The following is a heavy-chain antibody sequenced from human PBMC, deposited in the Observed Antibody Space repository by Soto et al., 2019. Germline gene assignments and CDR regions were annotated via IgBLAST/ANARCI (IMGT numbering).Heavy chain of an antibody. J-gene: IGHJ4*02. Sequence: QVHLVQSGAEVKMPGASVKVSCKASGFTFTSYAFTWVRQAPGQGREWMGWSSAYNGNTNYARNFRGRVTMTTDSSTSTAYMELGSLTSDDTAVYFCARDFTGWPPDGVDSWGQGTLVSVSA. V-gene: IGHV1-18*01. CDR3: ARDFTGWPPDGVDS. CDR2: SSAYNGNT. CDR1: GFTFTSYA. D-gene: IGHD3-16*01.